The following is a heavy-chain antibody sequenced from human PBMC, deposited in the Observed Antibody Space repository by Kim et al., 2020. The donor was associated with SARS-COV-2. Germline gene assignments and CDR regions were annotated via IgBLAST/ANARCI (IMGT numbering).Heavy chain of an antibody. CDR2: IYYSGST. CDR1: GGSISSYY. D-gene: IGHD6-13*01. Sequence: SETLSLTCTVSGGSISSYYWSWIRQPPGKGLEWIGYIYYSGSTNYNPSLTSRVTITVDTSKNQFSLKLSSVTAAATAVYYCARDSGIAAAGIDYWGQGTLVTVSS. CDR3: ARDSGIAAAGIDY. J-gene: IGHJ4*02. V-gene: IGHV4-59*01.